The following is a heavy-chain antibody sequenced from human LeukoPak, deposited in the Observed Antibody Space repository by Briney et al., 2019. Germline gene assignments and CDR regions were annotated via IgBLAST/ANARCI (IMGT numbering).Heavy chain of an antibody. J-gene: IGHJ4*02. CDR3: ARVSYCSSTSCTNYFDY. D-gene: IGHD2-2*01. CDR1: GYTFTSYY. V-gene: IGHV1-46*01. CDR2: INPSGGST. Sequence: ASVKVSCKASGYTFTSYYMHWVRQAPGQGLEWMGIINPSGGSTSYAQKFQGRVTMTRDTSTSTVYMELSSLRSDDTAVYYCARVSYCSSTSCTNYFDYWGQGTLVTVSS.